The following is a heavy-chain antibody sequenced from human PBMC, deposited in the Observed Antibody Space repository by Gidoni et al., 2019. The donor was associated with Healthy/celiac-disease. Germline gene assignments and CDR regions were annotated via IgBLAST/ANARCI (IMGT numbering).Heavy chain of an antibody. CDR1: GFTFSSYG. CDR3: ARDGADGSGSYLGYFDY. D-gene: IGHD3-10*01. J-gene: IGHJ4*02. CDR2: IWYDGSNK. Sequence: QVQLVESGGGVVQPGRSLRLSCAASGFTFSSYGMHWVRQAPGKGLGWVAVIWYDGSNKYYADSVKGRFTISRDNSKNTLYLQMNSLRAEDTAVYYCARDGADGSGSYLGYFDYWGQGTLVTVSS. V-gene: IGHV3-33*01.